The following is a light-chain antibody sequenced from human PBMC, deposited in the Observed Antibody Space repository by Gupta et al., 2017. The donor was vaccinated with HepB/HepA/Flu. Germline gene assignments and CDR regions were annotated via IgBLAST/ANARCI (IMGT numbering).Light chain of an antibody. Sequence: SITISCTGTSSDVGSYNYVSWYQQHPGKAPKLMIYDGSNRPSGVSNRFSGSKSGNTASLTISGLQAEDDADDYCSSYTSSSTVVFGGGTKLTVL. CDR1: SSDVGSYNY. CDR3: SSYTSSSTVV. J-gene: IGLJ2*01. CDR2: DGS. V-gene: IGLV2-14*03.